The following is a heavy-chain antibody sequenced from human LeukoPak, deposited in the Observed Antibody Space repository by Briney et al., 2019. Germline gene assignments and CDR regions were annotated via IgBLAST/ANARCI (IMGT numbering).Heavy chain of an antibody. Sequence: SEALSLTCTVSGGSISSYYWSWIRQPPGKGLEWIGYIYYSGSTNYNPSLKSRVTVSVDTSKNQFSLKLSSVTAADTAVYYCARHGASSSWYIDAFDIWGQGAMVTVSS. D-gene: IGHD6-13*01. CDR2: IYYSGST. CDR3: ARHGASSSWYIDAFDI. V-gene: IGHV4-59*08. CDR1: GGSISSYY. J-gene: IGHJ3*02.